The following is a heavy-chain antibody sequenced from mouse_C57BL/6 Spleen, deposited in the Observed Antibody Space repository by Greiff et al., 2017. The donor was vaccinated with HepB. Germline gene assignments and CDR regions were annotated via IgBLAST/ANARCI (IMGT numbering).Heavy chain of an antibody. Sequence: EVQLQQSVAELVRPGASVKLSCTASGFNIKNTYMHWVKQRPEQGLEWIGRIDPANGNTKYAPKFQGKATITADTSSNTAYLQLTSLTSEDTAIYYCARGTTVVARGYAMDYWGQGTSVTVSS. J-gene: IGHJ4*01. V-gene: IGHV14-3*01. D-gene: IGHD1-1*01. CDR3: ARGTTVVARGYAMDY. CDR1: GFNIKNTY. CDR2: IDPANGNT.